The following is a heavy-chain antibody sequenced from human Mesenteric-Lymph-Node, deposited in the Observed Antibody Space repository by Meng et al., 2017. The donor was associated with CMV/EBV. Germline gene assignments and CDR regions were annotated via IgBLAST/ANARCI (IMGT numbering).Heavy chain of an antibody. J-gene: IGHJ4*02. CDR3: AHSSKGRGYTYGYVDY. D-gene: IGHD5-18*01. CDR1: SLTTSGVG. V-gene: IGHV2-5*02. Sequence: SLTTSGVGVGWIRQSPGKAMEFLAFIFWGDDRRYNPSLKGTVTITKDTSKNEVVLTLTNMDPVDTATYYCAHSSKGRGYTYGYVDYWGQGTLVTVSS. CDR2: IFWGDDR.